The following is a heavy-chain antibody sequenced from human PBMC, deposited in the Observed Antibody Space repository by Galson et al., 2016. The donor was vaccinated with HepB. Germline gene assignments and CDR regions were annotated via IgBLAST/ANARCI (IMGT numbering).Heavy chain of an antibody. D-gene: IGHD6-19*01. CDR1: GFTFSSYA. CDR3: ARVSVAEYYYYYMDV. Sequence: SLRLSCAASGFTFSSYAMSWIRQAPGKGLEWVAYISSSSRYTNQADSVKGRFTISRDNAKKSLYLQMNSLRAEDTAVYYCARVSVAEYYYYYMDVWGKGTTVTVSS. J-gene: IGHJ6*03. V-gene: IGHV3-11*06. CDR2: ISSSSRYT.